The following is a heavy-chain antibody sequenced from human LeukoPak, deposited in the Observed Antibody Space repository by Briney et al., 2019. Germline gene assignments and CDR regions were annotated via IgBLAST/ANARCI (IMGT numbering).Heavy chain of an antibody. D-gene: IGHD5-18*01. Sequence: PSDTLSLTCTVSVGSFSSSNYYWAWIRQPPGKGLEWIGNIYHNGSIDYNPSLKSRVTISVDTSKNQFSLNLASVTAADTAIYYCAKGAGGFSYYNWFDPWGQGTLVTVSS. V-gene: IGHV4-39*07. CDR2: IYHNGSI. CDR1: VGSFSSSNYY. CDR3: AKGAGGFSYYNWFDP. J-gene: IGHJ5*02.